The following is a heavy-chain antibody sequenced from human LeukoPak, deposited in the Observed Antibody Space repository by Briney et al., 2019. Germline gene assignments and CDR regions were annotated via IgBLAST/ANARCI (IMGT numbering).Heavy chain of an antibody. J-gene: IGHJ4*02. CDR2: INHSGST. CDR1: GGSFSGYY. CDR3: ARDLEWFGDYTRAYYFDY. Sequence: SETLSLTCAVYGGSFSGYYWSWIRQPPGKGLEWIGEINHSGSTNYNPSLKSRVTISVDTSKNQFSLKLSSVTAADTAVYYCARDLEWFGDYTRAYYFDYWGQGTLVTVSS. V-gene: IGHV4-34*01. D-gene: IGHD3-10*01.